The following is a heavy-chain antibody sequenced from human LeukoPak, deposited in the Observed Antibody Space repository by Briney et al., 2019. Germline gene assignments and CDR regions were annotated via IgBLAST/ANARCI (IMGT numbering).Heavy chain of an antibody. J-gene: IGHJ4*02. Sequence: SETLSLTCAVYGVSFSGYYWSWIRQPPGKGLEWIGEINHSGSTNYNPSLKSRVTTSVDTSKNQFSLKLTSVTAADTAVYYCATLGEYYDSSGYYYNWGQGTLVTVSS. CDR2: INHSGST. V-gene: IGHV4-34*01. D-gene: IGHD3-22*01. CDR1: GVSFSGYY. CDR3: ATLGEYYDSSGYYYN.